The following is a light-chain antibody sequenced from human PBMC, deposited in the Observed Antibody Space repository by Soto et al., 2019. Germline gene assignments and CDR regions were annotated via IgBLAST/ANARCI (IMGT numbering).Light chain of an antibody. CDR1: QSISTW. CDR3: EHYSSYSGT. J-gene: IGKJ3*01. V-gene: IGKV1-5*03. Sequence: DIHMTQSTATLSASVGDRVTITCRASQSISTWLAWYQQKPGKAPKLLIYWASSLESGVPSRFSGSGSGTEFTLTISSLQPDDFATDYCEHYSSYSGTFGPGTKVDIK. CDR2: WAS.